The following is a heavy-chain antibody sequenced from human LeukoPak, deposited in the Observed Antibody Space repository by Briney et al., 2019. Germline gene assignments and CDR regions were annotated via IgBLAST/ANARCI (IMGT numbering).Heavy chain of an antibody. V-gene: IGHV1-69*05. J-gene: IGHJ6*03. CDR2: IIPIFGTA. CDR3: ASLSSAGSGFYYYMDV. CDR1: GGTFSSYA. D-gene: IGHD2-15*01. Sequence: ASVKVSCKASGGTFSSYAISWVRQAPGQGLEWMGGIIPIFGTANYAQKFQGRVTITTDESTSTAYMELSSLRFEDTAVYYCASLSSAGSGFYYYMDVWGKGTTVTVSS.